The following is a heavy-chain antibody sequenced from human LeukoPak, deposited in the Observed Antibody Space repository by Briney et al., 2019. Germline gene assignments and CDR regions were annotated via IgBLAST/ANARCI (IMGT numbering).Heavy chain of an antibody. Sequence: SGGSLRLSCAASGFTFSSYGMHWVRQAPGKGLEWVAFIRYDGSNKYYADSVKGRFTISRDNSKNTLYLQMNSLRAEDTAVYYCATDPAGEYSSSWPGGHIDYWGQRTLVTASS. J-gene: IGHJ4*02. CDR1: GFTFSSYG. CDR2: IRYDGSNK. V-gene: IGHV3-30*02. CDR3: ATDPAGEYSSSWPGGHIDY. D-gene: IGHD6-13*01.